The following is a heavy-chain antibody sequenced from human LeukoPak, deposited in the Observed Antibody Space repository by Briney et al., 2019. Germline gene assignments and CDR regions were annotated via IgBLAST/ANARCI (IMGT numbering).Heavy chain of an antibody. D-gene: IGHD2-2*01. V-gene: IGHV3-23*01. CDR2: ISGSGGST. J-gene: IGHJ6*03. CDR1: GFTFSSYA. Sequence: PGGSLRLSCAASGFTFSSYAMSWVRQAPGKGLEWVSAISGSGGSTYYADSVKGRFTISRDNSENTLYLQMNSLRAEDTAVYYCAKDSHIVVVPAAMPPYYYYMDVWAKGPRSPSP. CDR3: AKDSHIVVVPAAMPPYYYYMDV.